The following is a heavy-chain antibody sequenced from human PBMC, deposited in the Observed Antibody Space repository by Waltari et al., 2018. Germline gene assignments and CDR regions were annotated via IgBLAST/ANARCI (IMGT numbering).Heavy chain of an antibody. D-gene: IGHD4-17*01. CDR1: GYSFTSFD. CDR3: AREFYYSDAFTGV. CDR2: MNPDSGNT. Sequence: VQLVQSGAEVKKPGASVTVSCKAAGYSFTSFDIYWVRQAAGQGLEWMGWMNPDSGNTGYAEKFQGRVTMTRDTSISTAYMELSSLRSEDTAVYYCAREFYYSDAFTGVWGQGTLVIVSS. V-gene: IGHV1-8*01. J-gene: IGHJ4*02.